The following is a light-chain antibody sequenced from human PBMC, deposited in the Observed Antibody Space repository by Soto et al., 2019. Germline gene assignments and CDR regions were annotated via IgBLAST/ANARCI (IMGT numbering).Light chain of an antibody. J-gene: IGKJ5*01. V-gene: IGKV3-11*01. CDR3: QQRSNWPQIT. CDR2: GAS. CDR1: QSVSSN. Sequence: EIVMTQSPVTLSVSPGERATLSCRASQSVSSNLAWYQQKPGQAPRLLIYGASTRATGIPARFSGSGSGTDFTLTISSLEPEDFAVYYCQQRSNWPQITFGQGTRLEIK.